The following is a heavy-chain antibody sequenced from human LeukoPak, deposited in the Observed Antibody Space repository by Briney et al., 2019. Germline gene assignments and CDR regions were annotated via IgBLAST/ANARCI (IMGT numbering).Heavy chain of an antibody. J-gene: IGHJ6*03. V-gene: IGHV4-59*01. CDR3: ARDGVTMVWGVKVLDYYYYYMDV. Sequence: SETLSLTCTVSGGSISSYYWSWIRQPPGKGLEWVGYIYYSGSTNYNPSLKSRVTISVDTSKNQFSLKLSSVTAADTAVYYCARDGVTMVWGVKVLDYYYYYMDVWGKGTTVTISS. CDR1: GGSISSYY. CDR2: IYYSGST. D-gene: IGHD3-10*01.